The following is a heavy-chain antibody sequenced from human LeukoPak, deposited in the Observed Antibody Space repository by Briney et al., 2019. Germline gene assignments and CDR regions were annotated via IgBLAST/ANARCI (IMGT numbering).Heavy chain of an antibody. CDR1: GFTFRNYW. J-gene: IGHJ4*02. V-gene: IGHV3-23*01. D-gene: IGHD1-26*01. CDR2: ISGSGGST. Sequence: GGSLRLSCEASGFTFRNYWMNWVRQAPGKGLEWVSAISGSGGSTYYADSVKGRFTISRDNSKNTLYLQMNSLRAEDTAVYYCAKGFLIVGASSTSDRRIDNPLDYWGQGTLVTVSS. CDR3: AKGFLIVGASSTSDRRIDNPLDY.